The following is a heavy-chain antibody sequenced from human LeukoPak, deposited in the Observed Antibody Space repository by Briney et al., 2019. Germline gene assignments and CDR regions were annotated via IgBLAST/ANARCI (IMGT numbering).Heavy chain of an antibody. V-gene: IGHV4-39*01. CDR2: IYYSGST. CDR3: ARQSTLTRPGSGSYYVDS. CDR1: GGSISSRGYY. J-gene: IGHJ4*02. D-gene: IGHD3-10*01. Sequence: SETLSLTCTVSGGSISSRGYYWGWIRQPPGKGLECIATIYYSGSTYYNPSLKSRVTISVDTSKNQFSLKLSSVAAADTATYYCARQSTLTRPGSGSYYVDSWGQGTLVTVSS.